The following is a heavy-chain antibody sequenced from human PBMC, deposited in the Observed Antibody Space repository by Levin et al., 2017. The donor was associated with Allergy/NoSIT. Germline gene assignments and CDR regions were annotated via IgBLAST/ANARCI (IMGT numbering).Heavy chain of an antibody. J-gene: IGHJ4*02. D-gene: IGHD5-18*01. CDR3: ARHGSVGWQLWLDY. CDR1: GGSISSYY. Sequence: PSETLSLTCTVSGGSISSYYWSWIRQPPGKGLEWIGYIYYSGSTNYNPSLKSRVTISVDTSKNQFSLKLSSVTAADTAVYYCARHGSVGWQLWLDYWGQGTLVTVSS. CDR2: IYYSGST. V-gene: IGHV4-59*08.